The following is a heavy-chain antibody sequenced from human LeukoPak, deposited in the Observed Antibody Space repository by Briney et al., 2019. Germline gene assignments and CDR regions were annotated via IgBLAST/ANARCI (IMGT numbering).Heavy chain of an antibody. CDR1: GFSFSDYG. D-gene: IGHD6-13*01. Sequence: GGSLRLSCGASGFSFSDYGMHWVRQAPGKGLEWVSYISSSSSTIYYADSVKGRFTISRDNTKNSLYLQMNSLRAEDTAVYYCARVSERGNSSSWYPLGYWGQGTLVTVSS. CDR2: ISSSSSTI. V-gene: IGHV3-48*01. J-gene: IGHJ4*02. CDR3: ARVSERGNSSSWYPLGY.